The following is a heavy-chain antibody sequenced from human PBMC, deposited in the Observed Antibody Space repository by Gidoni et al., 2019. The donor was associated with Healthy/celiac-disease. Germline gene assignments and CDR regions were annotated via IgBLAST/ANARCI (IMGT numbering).Heavy chain of an antibody. Sequence: QVQLVQSGAEVKKPGSSVKVSCKASGGTFISYAISWVRQAPGQGLEWMGGINPSFGTANYAQKFQGRVTITADESTSTAYMELSSLRSEDTAVYYCASAGNWNYVGYYYGMDVWGQGTTVTVSS. D-gene: IGHD1-7*01. CDR3: ASAGNWNYVGYYYGMDV. CDR1: GGTFISYA. CDR2: INPSFGTA. J-gene: IGHJ6*02. V-gene: IGHV1-69*01.